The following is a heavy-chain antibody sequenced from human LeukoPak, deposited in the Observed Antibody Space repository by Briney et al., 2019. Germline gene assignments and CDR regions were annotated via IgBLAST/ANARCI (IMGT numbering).Heavy chain of an antibody. D-gene: IGHD6-6*01. CDR2: IIPILGIA. Sequence: SVKVSCKASGGTFSSYAISWVRQAPGQGLEWMGRIIPILGIANYAQKFQGRVTITADKSTSTAYMELSSLRSEDTAVSYCARDSSHRTLDYWGQGTLVTVSS. CDR1: GGTFSSYA. V-gene: IGHV1-69*04. CDR3: ARDSSHRTLDY. J-gene: IGHJ4*02.